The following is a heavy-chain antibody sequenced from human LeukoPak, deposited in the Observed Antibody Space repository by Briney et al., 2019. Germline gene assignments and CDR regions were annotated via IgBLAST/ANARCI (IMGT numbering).Heavy chain of an antibody. V-gene: IGHV3-23*01. J-gene: IGHJ5*02. CDR2: ISGSGGST. D-gene: IGHD6-19*01. Sequence: GGSLRLSCAASGFTFSSYAMSWVRQAPGKGLEWVSAISGSGGSTYYADSVKGRFTISRDNSKNTLYLQMNSLRAEDTAVYYCAKDPVAVAGKGPNWFDPWGQGTLVTVSS. CDR1: GFTFSSYA. CDR3: AKDPVAVAGKGPNWFDP.